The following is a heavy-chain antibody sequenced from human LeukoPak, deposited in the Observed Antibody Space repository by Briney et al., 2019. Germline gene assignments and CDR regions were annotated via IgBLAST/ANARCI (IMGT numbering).Heavy chain of an antibody. CDR3: ARDHYCSGGSCYQGYFDY. V-gene: IGHV1-69*05. CDR1: GGTFSSYA. CDR2: IIPIFGTA. D-gene: IGHD2-15*01. J-gene: IGHJ4*02. Sequence: SVKVSCKASGGTFSSYAISWVRQAPGQGLEWMGGIIPIFGTANYAQKFQGRVTITTDESTSTAYMELSSLRSEDTAVYYCARDHYCSGGSCYQGYFDYWGQGTLVTVSS.